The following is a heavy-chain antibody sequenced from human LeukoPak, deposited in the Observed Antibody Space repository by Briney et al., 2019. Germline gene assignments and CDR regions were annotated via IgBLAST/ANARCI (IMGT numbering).Heavy chain of an antibody. V-gene: IGHV4-34*01. CDR2: INHSGCT. J-gene: IGHJ4*02. CDR3: ARLGVATALTFDY. Sequence: SGTLSLTCAVYGVSFSGHYWSWIRQPPGEGLEWMGEINHSGCTNYNPSLKSRVTISVDASKNHLSLKLSSVTAADTAVYYCARLGVATALTFDYWGEGTLVTVSS. CDR1: GVSFSGHY. D-gene: IGHD5-12*01.